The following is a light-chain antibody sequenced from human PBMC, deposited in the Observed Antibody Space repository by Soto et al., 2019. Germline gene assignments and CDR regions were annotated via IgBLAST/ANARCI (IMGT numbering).Light chain of an antibody. CDR3: QQCNNCRRWT. J-gene: IGKJ1*01. V-gene: IGKV3-15*01. CDR2: AAS. CDR1: QIVRSSY. Sequence: KSAPDSIGLSPXGRATLXCRAIQIVRSSYLAWYQQKPHQSPTLLIYAASTTSTRIPTIFSCYWSGSEFNLTISSMPAEDFAVSYCQQCNNCRRWTFG.